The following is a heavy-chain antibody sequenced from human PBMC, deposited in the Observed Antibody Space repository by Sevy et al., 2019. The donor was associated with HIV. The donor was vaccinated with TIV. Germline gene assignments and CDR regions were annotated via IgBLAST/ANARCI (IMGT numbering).Heavy chain of an antibody. CDR3: AGVVGESCSGGTCSGWFDP. CDR2: IYYTGNT. V-gene: IGHV4-61*01. J-gene: IGHJ5*02. D-gene: IGHD2-15*01. CDR1: GDSVTSSPHY. Sequence: SETLSLTCIVSGDSVTSSPHYWTWIRQSPGKGLEWIAYIYYTGNTNYNPSLRDRVTISVDISKNQFSLKLSSVTAADTAVYYCAGVVGESCSGGTCSGWFDPWGQGTQVTVSS.